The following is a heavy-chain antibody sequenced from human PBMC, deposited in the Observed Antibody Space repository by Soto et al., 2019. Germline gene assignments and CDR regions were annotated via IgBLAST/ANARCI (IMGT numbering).Heavy chain of an antibody. CDR1: GFTFSSYA. V-gene: IGHV3-30-3*01. Sequence: QVQLVESGGGVVQPGRSLRLSCAASGFTFSSYAMHWVRQAPGKGLEWVAVISYDGSNKYYADSVKGRFTISRDNSKNTLYLQMNSLRAEDTAVYYCARISEQYKLLLDYWGQGTLVTVSS. CDR2: ISYDGSNK. CDR3: ARISEQYKLLLDY. D-gene: IGHD2-2*01. J-gene: IGHJ4*02.